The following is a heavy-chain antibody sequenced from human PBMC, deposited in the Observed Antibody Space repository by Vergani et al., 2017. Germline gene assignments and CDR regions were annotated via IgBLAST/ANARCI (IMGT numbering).Heavy chain of an antibody. D-gene: IGHD2-2*01. J-gene: IGHJ4*02. V-gene: IGHV5-51*01. CDR1: GYSFTSYW. Sequence: EVQLVQSGAEVKKPGESLKISCKGSGYSFTSYWIGWVRQMPGKGLEWMGIIYPGDSDTRYSPSFQGQVTISADKSISTAYLQWSSLKASDTAMYYCARGEGNRGLCSSTSCSFDYWGQGTLVTVSS. CDR3: ARGEGNRGLCSSTSCSFDY. CDR2: IYPGDSDT.